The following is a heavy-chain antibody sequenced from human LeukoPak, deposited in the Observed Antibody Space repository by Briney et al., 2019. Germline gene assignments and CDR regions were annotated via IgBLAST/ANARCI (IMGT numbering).Heavy chain of an antibody. D-gene: IGHD3-3*01. CDR1: GGTFSSYA. V-gene: IGHV1-69*13. CDR3: ARDGTLITTPLLLRDDAFDI. J-gene: IGHJ3*02. CDR2: IIPIFGTA. Sequence: SVKVSCKASGGTFSSYAISWVRQAPGQGLEWIGGIIPIFGTANYAQKFQGRVTITADESTSTAYMELSSLRSEDTAVYYCARDGTLITTPLLLRDDAFDIWGQGTMVTVSS.